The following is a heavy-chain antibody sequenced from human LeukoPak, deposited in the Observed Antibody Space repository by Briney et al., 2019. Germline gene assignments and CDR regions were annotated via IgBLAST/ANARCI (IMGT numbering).Heavy chain of an antibody. D-gene: IGHD6-13*01. J-gene: IGHJ4*02. CDR1: GFTFSDSF. CDR2: SRNKADSYTA. CDR3: ATSSWYRLAY. Sequence: GGSLRLSCAASGFTFSDSFMSWVRQAPGKGLEWVGRSRNKADSYTAEYAASVKGRFTISRDESKNSLYLQICSPGTEDAAVYYCATSSWYRLAYWGQGSLVTVSS. V-gene: IGHV3-72*01.